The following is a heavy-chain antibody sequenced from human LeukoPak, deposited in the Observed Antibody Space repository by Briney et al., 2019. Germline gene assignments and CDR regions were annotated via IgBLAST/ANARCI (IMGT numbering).Heavy chain of an antibody. CDR1: GFTFSTYW. V-gene: IGHV3-74*01. J-gene: IGHJ4*02. CDR2: INSDGSHT. CDR3: ATGGGGSEY. Sequence: GGSLRLSCAASGFTFSTYWMHWVRQAPGKGLMWVSRINSDGSHTSYADSVKGRFTISRDNAKKTLYLQMNNLRAEDTAVYYCATGGGGSEYWGQGTLVTVSS. D-gene: IGHD3-16*01.